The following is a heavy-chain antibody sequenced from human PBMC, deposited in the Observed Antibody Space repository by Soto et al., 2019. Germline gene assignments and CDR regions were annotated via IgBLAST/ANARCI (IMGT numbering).Heavy chain of an antibody. CDR3: ASHL. Sequence: SETLSLTCTVSGGSVSSDSYYWSWLRHPPGKGLEWIGYIYYSGSTNYNPSLKSRVTISIDTSMKQVSFNIGSGTDADTAVYYCASHLWG. V-gene: IGHV4-61*01. CDR2: IYYSGST. J-gene: IGHJ2*01. CDR1: GGSVSSDSYY.